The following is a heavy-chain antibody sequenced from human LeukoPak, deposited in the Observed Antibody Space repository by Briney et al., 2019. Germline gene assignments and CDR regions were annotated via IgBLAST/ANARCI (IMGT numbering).Heavy chain of an antibody. V-gene: IGHV3-66*01. CDR1: GFTVSSNY. Sequence: PGGSLRLSCAASGFTVSSNYMSWVRQAPGKGLEWVSLLYTSGSTYYADSVKGRSTISRDSSKNTLYLQMNDLRGEDTAVYYCAGTTKYYFDYWGQGALVTVSS. CDR2: LYTSGST. D-gene: IGHD1-26*01. CDR3: AGTTKYYFDY. J-gene: IGHJ4*02.